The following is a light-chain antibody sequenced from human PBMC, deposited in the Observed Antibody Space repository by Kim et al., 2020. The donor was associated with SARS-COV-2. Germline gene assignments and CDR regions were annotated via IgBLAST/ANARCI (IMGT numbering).Light chain of an antibody. J-gene: IGKJ1*01. Sequence: DIQITQFPPSLSASVGDRVTITCRASQSISTYLNWYHQKPGTAPKLLIYAASSLQSGVPSRFSGSGSGTDFTLTISSLQPEDFATYYCQQSYSTPRTFGQGTKVDIK. CDR1: QSISTY. CDR2: AAS. CDR3: QQSYSTPRT. V-gene: IGKV1-39*01.